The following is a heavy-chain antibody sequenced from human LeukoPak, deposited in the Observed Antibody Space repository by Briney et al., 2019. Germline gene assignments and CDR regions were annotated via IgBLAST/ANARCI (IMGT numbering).Heavy chain of an antibody. Sequence: SVKVSCKASGGTFSSYAISWVRQAPGQGLEWMGGIIPIFGTANYAQKFQGRVTITADESTSTAYMELRSLRSDDTAVYYCARDYATAAGTAFDIWGQGTMVTVSS. CDR1: GGTFSSYA. CDR3: ARDYATAAGTAFDI. J-gene: IGHJ3*02. D-gene: IGHD6-13*01. V-gene: IGHV1-69*01. CDR2: IIPIFGTA.